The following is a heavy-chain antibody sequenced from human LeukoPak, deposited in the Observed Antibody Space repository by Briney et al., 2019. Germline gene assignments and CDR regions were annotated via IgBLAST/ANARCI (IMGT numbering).Heavy chain of an antibody. J-gene: IGHJ4*02. CDR1: GFTFSSYW. CDR2: INSDGSST. V-gene: IGHV3-74*01. Sequence: GGSLRLSCVASGFTFSSYWMHWVRQAPGKGLVWVSRINSDGSSTTYADSVKGRFTISRDNSKNTLYLQMNSLRAEDTAVYYCATPRVEMATTGGYWGQGTLVTVSS. D-gene: IGHD5-24*01. CDR3: ATPRVEMATTGGY.